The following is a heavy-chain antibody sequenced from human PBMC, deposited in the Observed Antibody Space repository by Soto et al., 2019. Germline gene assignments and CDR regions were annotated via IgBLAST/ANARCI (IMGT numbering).Heavy chain of an antibody. CDR3: ARDLGGWPDS. Sequence: ASVKVSCKASGYTFTSYAMHWVRQAPGQRLEWMGWINSQKFQGRVTITRDTSASTAYMELSSLRSEDTAVYYCARDLGGWPDSWGQGTLVTVS. D-gene: IGHD2-15*01. CDR1: GYTFTSYA. J-gene: IGHJ5*01. CDR2: IN. V-gene: IGHV1-3*01.